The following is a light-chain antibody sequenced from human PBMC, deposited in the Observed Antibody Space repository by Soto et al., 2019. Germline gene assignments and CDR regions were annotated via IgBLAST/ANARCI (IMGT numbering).Light chain of an antibody. J-gene: IGKJ1*01. CDR3: QHYNSVSRT. V-gene: IGKV1-5*03. CDR2: MAS. CDR1: QTIDSW. Sequence: DIQMTQSPSTLCASVGDRVTITCRASQTIDSWLAWYQQKPGKAPKLLIYMASTLHSGAPSRFSGSGSGTEFTLTISSLQPDDFATYYCQHYNSVSRTFGRGTKV.